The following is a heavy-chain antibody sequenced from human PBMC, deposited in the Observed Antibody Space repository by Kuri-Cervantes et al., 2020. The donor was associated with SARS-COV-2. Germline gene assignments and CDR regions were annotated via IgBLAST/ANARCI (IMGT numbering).Heavy chain of an antibody. D-gene: IGHD3-3*01. Sequence: LTCAVSGYSISSGYYWGWIRQPPGKGLEWVANIKEDGSEKYYVDSVKGRFTISRDNARNSLDLLLKSLRVEDTAVYYCARSKGLGGFWSVSYAGLDYWGQGTLVTVSS. CDR1: GYSISSGYY. J-gene: IGHJ4*02. V-gene: IGHV3-7*01. CDR2: IKEDGSEK. CDR3: ARSKGLGGFWSVSYAGLDY.